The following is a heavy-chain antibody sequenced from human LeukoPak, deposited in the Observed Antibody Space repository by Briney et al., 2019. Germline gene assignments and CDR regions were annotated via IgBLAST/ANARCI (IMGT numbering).Heavy chain of an antibody. CDR2: IYPGDSDS. CDR3: ARGTGEGYSYGRYYFDY. J-gene: IGHJ4*02. D-gene: IGHD5-18*01. CDR1: GYRFTSYW. V-gene: IGHV5-51*01. Sequence: GESLKISCKGSGYRFTSYWIGWVRQMPGKGLEWMGIIYPGDSDSRNSPSFQGQVTISADKSISTAYLQWSSLKASDTAVYYCARGTGEGYSYGRYYFDYWGQGTLVTVSS.